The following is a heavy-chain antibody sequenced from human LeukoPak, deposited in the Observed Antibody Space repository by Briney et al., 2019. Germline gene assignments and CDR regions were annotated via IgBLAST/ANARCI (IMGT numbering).Heavy chain of an antibody. CDR2: ISSNGDNT. CDR1: GFTFSTYV. V-gene: IGHV3-64D*06. CDR3: VRGTGY. Sequence: GGSLRLSCSVSGFTFSTYVMHWVRQAPGKGLEYVSAISSNGDNTYYADSVKGRFTISRDYSKNTLYLQMSSLRADDTAVYYCVRGTGYWGQGTLVTVSS. J-gene: IGHJ4*02.